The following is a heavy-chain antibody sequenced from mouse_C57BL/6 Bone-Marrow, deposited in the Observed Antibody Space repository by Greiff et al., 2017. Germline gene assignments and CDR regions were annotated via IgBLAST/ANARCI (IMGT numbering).Heavy chain of an antibody. J-gene: IGHJ1*03. CDR3: ARYVNYWYYDV. CDR1: GYTFTSYG. Sequence: VQLQESGAELARPGASVKLSCKASGYTFTSYGISWVKQRTGQGLEWIGEIYPRSGNTYYNEKFKGKATLTADKSSSTAYMELRSLTSEDSAVYFCARYVNYWYYDVWGTGTTVTVAS. V-gene: IGHV1-81*01. CDR2: IYPRSGNT.